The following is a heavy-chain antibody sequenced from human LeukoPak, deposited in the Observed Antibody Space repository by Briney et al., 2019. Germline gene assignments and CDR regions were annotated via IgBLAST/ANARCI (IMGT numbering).Heavy chain of an antibody. CDR3: ASGKRGVQFVSGPDY. V-gene: IGHV4-59*04. D-gene: IGHD1-1*01. J-gene: IGHJ4*02. CDR2: IYYSGST. CDR1: GGSITNYY. Sequence: SETLSLTCTVSGGSITNYYWSWIRQPPGKGLEWIGSIYYSGSTYYNPSLKSRVTISVDTSKNQFSLKLSSVTAADTAVYYCASGKRGVQFVSGPDYWGQGTLVTVSS.